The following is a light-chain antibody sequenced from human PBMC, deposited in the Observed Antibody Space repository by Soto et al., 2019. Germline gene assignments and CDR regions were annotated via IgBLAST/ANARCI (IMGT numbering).Light chain of an antibody. CDR2: EVS. Sequence: QSALTQPASVSGSPGQSITISCTGTSDDVGGYAYVSWYQHYPGKAPKLIISEVSNRPSGVSDRFSGSRSGNTASLTISGLQAEDEADYYCSSKRDSSTLFVFGTGTKLTVL. CDR3: SSKRDSSTLFV. CDR1: SDDVGGYAY. J-gene: IGLJ1*01. V-gene: IGLV2-14*01.